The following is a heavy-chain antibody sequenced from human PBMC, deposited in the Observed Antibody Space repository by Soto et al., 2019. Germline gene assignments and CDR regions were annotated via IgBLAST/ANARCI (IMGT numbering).Heavy chain of an antibody. CDR3: ATGRFLEWLPYSVFDY. V-gene: IGHV4-39*01. CDR2: IYYSGST. D-gene: IGHD3-3*01. J-gene: IGHJ4*02. CDR1: GGSISSSSYY. Sequence: SETLSLTCTVSGGSISSSSYYWGWIRQPPGKGLEWIGSIYYSGSTYYNPSLKSRVTISVDTSKNQFSLKLSSVTAADTAVYYCATGRFLEWLPYSVFDYWGQGTLVTVSS.